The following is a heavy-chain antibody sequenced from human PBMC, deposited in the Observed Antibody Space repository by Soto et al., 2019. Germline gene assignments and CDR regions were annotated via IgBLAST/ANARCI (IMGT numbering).Heavy chain of an antibody. D-gene: IGHD1-26*01. Sequence: LRLSCAASGFIFSAFGIHWVRQAPGKGLEGVAFLAQDGSNKYYADSVRGRFTISRDNSKNTVYLQMNSLRPDDTAVYYCARDRDGGTYTYFDNWGQGTRVTVSS. CDR1: GFIFSAFG. CDR3: ARDRDGGTYTYFDN. V-gene: IGHV3-30*03. J-gene: IGHJ4*02. CDR2: LAQDGSNK.